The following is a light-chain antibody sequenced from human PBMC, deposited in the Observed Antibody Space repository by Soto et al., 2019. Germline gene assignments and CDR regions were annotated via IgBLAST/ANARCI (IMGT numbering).Light chain of an antibody. CDR1: QTISSY. Sequence: IQMPQSPSTLSASVGDRVTITCRASQTISSYLNWYQQKPGKAPELLIYVESNLQRGVPSRFSGRGSGTDFTLTISSLQPEDFATYYCQQSYSTPYTLGQGTKVDTK. V-gene: IGKV1-39*01. CDR2: VES. J-gene: IGKJ2*01. CDR3: QQSYSTPYT.